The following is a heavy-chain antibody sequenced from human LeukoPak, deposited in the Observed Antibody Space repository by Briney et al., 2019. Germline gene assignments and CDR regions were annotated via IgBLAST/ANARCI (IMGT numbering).Heavy chain of an antibody. CDR2: ISGSGGST. CDR1: GFSFRSYW. Sequence: PGGSLRLSCAASGFSFRSYWMSWVRQAPGKGLEWVSAISGSGGSTYYADSVKGRFTISRDNSKNTLYLQMNSLRAEDTAVYYCACSGSYYNPFDYWGQGTLVTVSS. D-gene: IGHD3-10*02. J-gene: IGHJ4*02. V-gene: IGHV3-23*01. CDR3: ACSGSYYNPFDY.